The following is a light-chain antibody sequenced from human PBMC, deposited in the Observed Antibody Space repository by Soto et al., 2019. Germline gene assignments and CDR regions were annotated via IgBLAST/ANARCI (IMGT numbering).Light chain of an antibody. CDR1: QSVAFNY. CDR2: DAS. V-gene: IGKV3D-20*01. Sequence: EIVLTQSPATLSLSPGERATLSCGASQSVAFNYLAWFQQKHGLAPRLLIYDASNRATGIPDRFSGSGSGTDFTLTISRVEPEDFGVYYCQQYATSQWTFGQGTKVEIK. CDR3: QQYATSQWT. J-gene: IGKJ1*01.